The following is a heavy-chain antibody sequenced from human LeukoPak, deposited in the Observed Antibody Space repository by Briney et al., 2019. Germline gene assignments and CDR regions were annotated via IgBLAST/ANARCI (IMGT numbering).Heavy chain of an antibody. J-gene: IGHJ4*02. CDR3: ARDLGIVGAPGL. V-gene: IGHV1-8*01. CDR2: MNPKSANT. D-gene: IGHD1-26*01. CDR1: GYTFTNYD. Sequence: ASVKVSCKASGYTFTNYDINWVRQAAGQGLEWMGWMNPKSANTGCAQKFQGRVTMTRNNSISTAYMELSSLRSEDTAMYFCARDLGIVGAPGLWGQGTLVTVSS.